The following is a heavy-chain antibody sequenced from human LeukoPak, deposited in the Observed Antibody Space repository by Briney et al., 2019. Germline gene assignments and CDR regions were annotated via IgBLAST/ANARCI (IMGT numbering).Heavy chain of an antibody. CDR3: ARQKGSMVITPFDY. V-gene: IGHV5-51*01. CDR2: IYPGDSDT. J-gene: IGHJ4*02. CDR1: GYSFTSYW. Sequence: GESLKISCKGSGYSFTSYWIAWVRQMPGKGLEWVGFIYPGDSDTRYSPSFQGQVTISADKSISTAYLQWSSPKTSDTAMYYCARQKGSMVITPFDYWGLGTLVTVSS. D-gene: IGHD4/OR15-4a*01.